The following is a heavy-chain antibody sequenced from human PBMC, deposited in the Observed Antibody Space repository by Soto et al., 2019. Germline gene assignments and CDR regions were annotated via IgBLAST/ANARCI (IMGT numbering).Heavy chain of an antibody. Sequence: SETLSLTCTVAGGSISSYYWSWIRQPPGKGLEWIGYIYYSGSTNYNPSLKSRVTISVDTSKNQFSLKLSSVTAADTAVYYCARGPVHYYYMDVWGKGTTVTVSS. V-gene: IGHV4-59*01. D-gene: IGHD2-8*01. CDR2: IYYSGST. J-gene: IGHJ6*03. CDR3: ARGPVHYYYMDV. CDR1: GGSISSYY.